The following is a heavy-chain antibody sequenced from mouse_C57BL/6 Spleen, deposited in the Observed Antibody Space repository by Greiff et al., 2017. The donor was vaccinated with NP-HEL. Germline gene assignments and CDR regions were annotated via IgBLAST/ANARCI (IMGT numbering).Heavy chain of an antibody. Sequence: QVQLQQPGAELVKPGASVKLSCKASGYTFTSYWMQWVKQRPGQGLEWIGEIDPSDSYTNYNQKFKGKATLTVDTSSSTAYMQLSSLTSEDSAVYYCARGGDYYGSSYWYFDVWGTGTTVTVSS. CDR1: GYTFTSYW. V-gene: IGHV1-50*01. J-gene: IGHJ1*03. CDR3: ARGGDYYGSSYWYFDV. D-gene: IGHD1-1*01. CDR2: IDPSDSYT.